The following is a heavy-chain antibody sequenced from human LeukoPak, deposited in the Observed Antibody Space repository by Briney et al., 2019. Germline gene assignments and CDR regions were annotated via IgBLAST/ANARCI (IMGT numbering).Heavy chain of an antibody. J-gene: IGHJ4*02. CDR1: GGTFSSYA. Sequence: SVKVSCKASGGTFSSYAISWVRQAPGQGLEWMGGIIPIFGTANYAQKFQGRVTITADEFTSTAYMELSSLRSEDTAVYYCALPYCSSTSCYMGYDYWGQGTLVTVSS. CDR3: ALPYCSSTSCYMGYDY. CDR2: IIPIFGTA. D-gene: IGHD2-2*02. V-gene: IGHV1-69*01.